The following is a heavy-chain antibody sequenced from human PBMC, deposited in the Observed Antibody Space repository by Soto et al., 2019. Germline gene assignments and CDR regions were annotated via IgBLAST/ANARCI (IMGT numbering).Heavy chain of an antibody. CDR1: GGSITSGGYY. CDR3: ARDQGEGPAEYFQH. V-gene: IGHV4-31*03. Sequence: SETLYLTCTVSGGSITSGGYYWSWIRQHPGKGLEWIGYILYSGSTYYNPSLKVRVTISVDTSRNQFSLKLTSVTAADTAVYYCARDQGEGPAEYFQHWGQGTLVTVSS. CDR2: ILYSGST. J-gene: IGHJ1*01.